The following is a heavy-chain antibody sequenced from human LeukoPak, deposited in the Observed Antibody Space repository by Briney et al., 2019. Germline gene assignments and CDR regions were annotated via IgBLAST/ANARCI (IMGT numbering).Heavy chain of an antibody. CDR1: GFTFSSYW. J-gene: IGHJ4*01. D-gene: IGHD6-13*01. CDR3: ARDGTAAGLYFDL. CDR2: IRQDGGEK. Sequence: GGSLRLSCAVSGFTFSSYWMNWVRQAPGKGLEWVASIRQDGGEKSYVDSVRGRFTISRDSTKNSLYLQINSLRAEDTAVYYCARDGTAAGLYFDLWGQGTLVTVSS. V-gene: IGHV3-7*01.